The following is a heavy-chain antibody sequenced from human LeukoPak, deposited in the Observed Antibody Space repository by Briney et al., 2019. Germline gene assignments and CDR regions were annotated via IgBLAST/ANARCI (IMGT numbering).Heavy chain of an antibody. CDR1: GFTFSSYA. Sequence: GGSLRLSCAASGFTFSSYAMSWVRQAPGKGLEWVSAISGSGGSTYYADSVKGRFTISRDNSKNTLYLQMNGLRAEDTAVYYCAKGRYSHTKTDFDYWGQGTLVTVSS. J-gene: IGHJ4*02. CDR3: AKGRYSHTKTDFDY. D-gene: IGHD5-18*01. CDR2: ISGSGGST. V-gene: IGHV3-23*01.